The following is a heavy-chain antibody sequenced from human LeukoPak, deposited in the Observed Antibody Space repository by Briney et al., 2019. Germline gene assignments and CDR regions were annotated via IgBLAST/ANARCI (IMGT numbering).Heavy chain of an antibody. CDR1: GFTFSSYG. CDR3: AKDQFSSGFEYFQH. J-gene: IGHJ1*01. D-gene: IGHD6-19*01. CDR2: ISYDGSNK. Sequence: PGGSLRLSCEASGFTFSSYGMHWVRQAPGKGLEWVAVISYDGSNKYYADSVKGRFTIPRDNSKNTLYLQMNSLRPEDTAVYYCAKDQFSSGFEYFQHWGQGTLVTVSS. V-gene: IGHV3-30*18.